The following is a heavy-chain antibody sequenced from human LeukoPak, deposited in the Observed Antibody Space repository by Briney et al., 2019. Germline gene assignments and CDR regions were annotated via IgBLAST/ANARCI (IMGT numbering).Heavy chain of an antibody. D-gene: IGHD2-2*01. V-gene: IGHV1-46*01. CDR3: ARESPGVVPAAGYYYYMDV. CDR1: GYTFTNYY. Sequence: VASVKVSCKASGYTFTNYYMHWVRQAPGQGLEWMGIINPSGGSTTYAQKFQGRVTITADESTSTAYMELSSLRSEDTAVYYCARESPGVVPAAGYYYYMDVWGKGTTVTISS. CDR2: INPSGGST. J-gene: IGHJ6*03.